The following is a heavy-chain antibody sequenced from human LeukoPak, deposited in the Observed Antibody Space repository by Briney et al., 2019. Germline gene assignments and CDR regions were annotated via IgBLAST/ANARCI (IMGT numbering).Heavy chain of an antibody. J-gene: IGHJ4*02. CDR1: GFIVSGDF. V-gene: IGHV3-53*01. CDR2: IYSDGST. Sequence: GGSLRLSCAASGFIVSGDFMSWVRQAPGKGLEWVSVIYSDGSTYYADSVKGRFTISRDNSKNALDLQMTGLRAEDTAVYYCARERGRGRDSPWFDYWGQGTLVTVSS. D-gene: IGHD1-26*01. CDR3: ARERGRGRDSPWFDY.